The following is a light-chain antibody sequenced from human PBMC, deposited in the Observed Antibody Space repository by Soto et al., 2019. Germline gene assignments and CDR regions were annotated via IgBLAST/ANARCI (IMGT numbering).Light chain of an antibody. CDR2: GAS. Sequence: EIVMTQSPATLSVSPGERATLSCRASQSVSSNLAWYQQKPGQAPRLLIYGASTRATGITDRFSGSGSGTEFTLTISSLHSEDFAVYYCQQYSNWPLTFGGGTKVEIK. CDR1: QSVSSN. V-gene: IGKV3-15*01. J-gene: IGKJ4*01. CDR3: QQYSNWPLT.